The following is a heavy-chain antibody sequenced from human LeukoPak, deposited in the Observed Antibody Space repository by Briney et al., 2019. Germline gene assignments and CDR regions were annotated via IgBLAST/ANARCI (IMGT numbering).Heavy chain of an antibody. Sequence: KPSETLSLTCTVSGGSIRSSYYYWSWIRQHPGKGLEWIGYIYYSGSTYYNPSLKSRVTISVDTSKNQFSLKLSSVTAADTAVYYCARGPSGVDTARSHYYYYGMDVWGQGTTVTVSS. CDR2: IYYSGST. CDR3: ARGPSGVDTARSHYYYYGMDV. J-gene: IGHJ6*02. CDR1: GGSIRSSYYY. D-gene: IGHD5-18*01. V-gene: IGHV4-31*03.